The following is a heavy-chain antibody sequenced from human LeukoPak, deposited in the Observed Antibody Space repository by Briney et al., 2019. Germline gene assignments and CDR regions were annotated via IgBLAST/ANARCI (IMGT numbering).Heavy chain of an antibody. CDR2: ISSSSSYI. CDR3: ARGLTYYDILTGYSPLYYYYGMDV. CDR1: GFTFSSYS. J-gene: IGHJ6*02. Sequence: RGSLRLSCAASGFTFSSYSMNWVRQAPGKGLEWVSSISSSSSYIYYADSVKGRFTISRDNAKNSLYLQMNSLRAEDTAVYYCARGLTYYDILTGYSPLYYYYGMDVWGQGTTVTVSS. D-gene: IGHD3-9*01. V-gene: IGHV3-21*01.